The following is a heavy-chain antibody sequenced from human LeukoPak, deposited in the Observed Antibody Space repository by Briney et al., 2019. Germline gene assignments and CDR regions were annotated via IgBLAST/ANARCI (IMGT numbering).Heavy chain of an antibody. Sequence: GGSLRLSCAASGFTLSTYSMNWVRQAPGKGLEWVSSISISSTYIYYADSVKGRFTISRDNAKNSLYLQMNSLRAEDTAVYYCARGGVSIGYTYGFDIWGQGTMVTVSS. CDR3: ARGGVSIGYTYGFDI. J-gene: IGHJ3*02. CDR1: GFTLSTYS. V-gene: IGHV3-21*04. D-gene: IGHD5-18*01. CDR2: ISISSTYI.